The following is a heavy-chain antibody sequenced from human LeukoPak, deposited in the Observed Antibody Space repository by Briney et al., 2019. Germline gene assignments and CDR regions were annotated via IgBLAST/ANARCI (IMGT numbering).Heavy chain of an antibody. CDR3: ARLLAVAGLDY. CDR1: GGSLSSYY. Sequence: PSETLSLTCTVSGGSLSSYYWSWIRQPPGKGLEWIGYIYYSGSTNYNPSLKSRVTISVDTSKNQFSLKLSSVTAADTAVYYCARLLAVAGLDYWGQGTLVTVSS. J-gene: IGHJ4*02. CDR2: IYYSGST. V-gene: IGHV4-59*01. D-gene: IGHD6-19*01.